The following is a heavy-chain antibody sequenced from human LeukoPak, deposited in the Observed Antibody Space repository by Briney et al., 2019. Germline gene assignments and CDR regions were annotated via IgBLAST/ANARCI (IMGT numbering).Heavy chain of an antibody. V-gene: IGHV4-59*01. CDR3: AREGDSSGWYPFDY. J-gene: IGHJ4*02. D-gene: IGHD6-19*01. Sequence: SETLSLTCTVSGGSISSYYWSWIRQPPGKGLEWIGYIYYSGSINYNPSLKGRVTISVDTSKNQFSLKLSSVTAADTAVYYCAREGDSSGWYPFDYWGQGTLVTVSS. CDR2: IYYSGSI. CDR1: GGSISSYY.